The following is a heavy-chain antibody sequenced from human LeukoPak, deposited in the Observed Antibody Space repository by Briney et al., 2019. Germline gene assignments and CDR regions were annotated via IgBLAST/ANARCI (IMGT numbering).Heavy chain of an antibody. CDR3: ARWEYYYDSSGDALDI. CDR1: GGSFSGYY. Sequence: SETLSLTCAVYGGSFSGYYWSWIRQPPGKGLEWIGEINHSGSTNYNPSLKSRVTISVDTSKNQFSLKLSSVTAADTAVYYCARWEYYYDSSGDALDIWGQGTMVTVSS. D-gene: IGHD3-22*01. V-gene: IGHV4-34*01. J-gene: IGHJ3*02. CDR2: INHSGST.